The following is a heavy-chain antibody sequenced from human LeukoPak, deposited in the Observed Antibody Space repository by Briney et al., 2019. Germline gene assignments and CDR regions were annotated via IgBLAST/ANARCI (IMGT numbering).Heavy chain of an antibody. CDR3: ARPKGSGWWPFDY. CDR1: GGSISRSNYY. Sequence: SETLSLTCTVSGGSISRSNYYWAWIRQPPGKGLEWIGSIFYSGSTYYNPSLKSRVTISVDTSKNQFSLELSSVTAADTAVYYCARPKGSGWWPFDYWGQGTLVTVSS. V-gene: IGHV4-39*01. D-gene: IGHD6-19*01. J-gene: IGHJ4*02. CDR2: IFYSGST.